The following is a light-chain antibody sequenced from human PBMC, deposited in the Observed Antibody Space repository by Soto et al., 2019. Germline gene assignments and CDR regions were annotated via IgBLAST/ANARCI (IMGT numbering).Light chain of an antibody. Sequence: QPALTQPASVSGSPGQSITISCTGTSSDVGGYNYVSWYQQHPGKAPKLMIYEVSNRPSGVSNRFSGSKSGNTAPLTISGLQAEEEADYYCSSYTSSSTYVFGTGTKVTGL. CDR3: SSYTSSSTYV. J-gene: IGLJ1*01. V-gene: IGLV2-14*01. CDR1: SSDVGGYNY. CDR2: EVS.